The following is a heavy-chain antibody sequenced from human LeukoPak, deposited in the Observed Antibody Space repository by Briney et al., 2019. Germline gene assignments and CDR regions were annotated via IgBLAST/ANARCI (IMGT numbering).Heavy chain of an antibody. V-gene: IGHV3-48*03. CDR3: ARDRSTPSGAKRGDY. Sequence: GALRLSFSASGFPFSSYDMSWVRQAPGKGLEWGSYISSSGSTIYYADSVKGRFTISRDNAKNSLYLQMNSLRAEDTAVYYCARDRSTPSGAKRGDYWGQGTLVTVSS. CDR1: GFPFSSYD. D-gene: IGHD6-19*01. J-gene: IGHJ4*02. CDR2: ISSSGSTI.